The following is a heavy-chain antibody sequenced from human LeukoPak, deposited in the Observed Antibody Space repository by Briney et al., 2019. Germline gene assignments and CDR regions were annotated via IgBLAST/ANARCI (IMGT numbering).Heavy chain of an antibody. CDR2: IYTSGST. CDR1: GGSIRNYF. J-gene: IGHJ4*02. CDR3: ARESKSYDGSGSYHDY. Sequence: SETLSLTCSVSGGSIRNYFWSWIRQPAGKGLEWIGRIYTSGSTDYNPSLRSRVTMSVDTSRNQFSLKLTSVTAADTAVYYCARESKSYDGSGSYHDYWGQGTLVAVSS. D-gene: IGHD3-22*01. V-gene: IGHV4-4*07.